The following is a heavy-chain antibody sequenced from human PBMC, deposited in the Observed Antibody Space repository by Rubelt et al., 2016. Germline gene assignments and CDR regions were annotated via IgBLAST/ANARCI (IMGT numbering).Heavy chain of an antibody. V-gene: IGHV4-34*01. D-gene: IGHD6-13*01. CDR3: ARGLARAAAAPQRLWFDP. CDR1: GGSFSGYY. Sequence: QVQLQQWGAGLLKPSETLSLTCAVYGGSFSGYYWSWIRQPPGKGLEWIGEINHSGSTNYNPSLKSRVTISVDTSKTQFFLKLSAVAAAAAAVYYCARGLARAAAAPQRLWFDPWGQGTLVTVSS. CDR2: INHSGST. J-gene: IGHJ5*02.